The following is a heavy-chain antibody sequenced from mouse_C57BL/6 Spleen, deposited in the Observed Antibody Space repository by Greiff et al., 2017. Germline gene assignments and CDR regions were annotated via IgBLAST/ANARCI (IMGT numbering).Heavy chain of an antibody. CDR3: ATGGYGGKNPLAD. J-gene: IGHJ3*01. V-gene: IGHV1-50*01. Sequence: QVQLKQPGAELVKPGASVKLSCKASGYTFTSYWMQWVKQRPGQGLEWIGEIDPSDSYTNYNQKFKGKATLTVDTSSSTAYMQLSSLTSEDSAVYYCATGGYGGKNPLADWGEGTLVTVSA. CDR2: IDPSDSYT. CDR1: GYTFTSYW. D-gene: IGHD1-1*01.